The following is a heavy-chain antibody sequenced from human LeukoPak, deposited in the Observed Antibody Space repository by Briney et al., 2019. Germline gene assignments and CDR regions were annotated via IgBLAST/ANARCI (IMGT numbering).Heavy chain of an antibody. D-gene: IGHD2-2*01. J-gene: IGHJ6*03. CDR1: GFTFSSYD. CDR3: ARAFCSSTSCLSQAYYYYYYMDV. V-gene: IGHV3-13*01. Sequence: PGGSLRLSCAASGFTFSSYDMHWVRQATGKGLEWVSAIGTAGDTYYPGSVKGRFTISRENAKNSLYLQMNSLRAGDTAVYYCARAFCSSTSCLSQAYYYYYYMDVWGKGTTVTISS. CDR2: IGTAGDT.